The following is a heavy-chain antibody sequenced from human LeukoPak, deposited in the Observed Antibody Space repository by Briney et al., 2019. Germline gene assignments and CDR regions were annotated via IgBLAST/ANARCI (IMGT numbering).Heavy chain of an antibody. CDR1: GFTFSSYG. V-gene: IGHV3-33*01. CDR2: IWYDGTNK. D-gene: IGHD3-22*01. Sequence: GGPLRLSCVASGFTFSSYGMHWVRQAPGKGLEWVAVIWYDGTNKYYADSVKGRFTISRDSPKNTLYLQMNSLRAEDTAVYYCARAAYDNSGYLTLWGQGTLVTVSS. CDR3: ARAAYDNSGYLTL. J-gene: IGHJ4*02.